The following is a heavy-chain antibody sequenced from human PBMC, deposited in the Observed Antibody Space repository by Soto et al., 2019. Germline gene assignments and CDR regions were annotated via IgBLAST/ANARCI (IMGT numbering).Heavy chain of an antibody. D-gene: IGHD2-15*01. V-gene: IGHV4-34*01. J-gene: IGHJ5*02. CDR2: INHSGST. CDR1: GGSFSGYY. Sequence: SETLSLTCAVYGGSFSGYYWSWIRQPPGKGLEWIGEINHSGSTNYNPSLKSRVTISVDTSKNQFSLTLTSVTAADTAVYYCAGGDCSGGSCYSTSWGQGTLVTVSS. CDR3: AGGDCSGGSCYSTS.